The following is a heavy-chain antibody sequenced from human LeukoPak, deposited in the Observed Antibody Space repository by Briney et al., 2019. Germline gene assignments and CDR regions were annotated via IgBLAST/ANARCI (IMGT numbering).Heavy chain of an antibody. CDR3: AREDYDSSGHNWFDP. CDR1: GFTVSSNY. V-gene: IGHV3-53*01. Sequence: PGGSLRLSCAASGFTVSSNYMSWVRQAPGKGLEWVSVIYSGGSTYYADSVKGRFTISRDNSKNTLYLKMNSLRAEDTAVYYCAREDYDSSGHNWFDPWGQGTLVTVSS. J-gene: IGHJ5*02. CDR2: IYSGGST. D-gene: IGHD3-22*01.